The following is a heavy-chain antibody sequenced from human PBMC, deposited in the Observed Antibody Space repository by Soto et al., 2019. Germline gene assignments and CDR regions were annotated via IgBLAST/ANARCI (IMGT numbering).Heavy chain of an antibody. CDR3: SVRGAYAYSYGLGY. CDR2: IIPIFGTA. D-gene: IGHD5-18*01. J-gene: IGHJ4*02. V-gene: IGHV1-69*13. CDR1: GGAFSSYA. Sequence: SVKVYWKASGGAFSSYAISWVRQAPGQGLEWMGGIIPIFGTANYAQKFQGRVTITADESTSTAYMELSSLRSEDTAVYYCSVRGAYAYSYGLGYWGQRTPVTVS.